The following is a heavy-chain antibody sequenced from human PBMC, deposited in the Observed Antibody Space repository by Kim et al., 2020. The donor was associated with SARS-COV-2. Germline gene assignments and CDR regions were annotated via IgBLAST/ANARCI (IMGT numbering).Heavy chain of an antibody. CDR3: WVRGYSGYDSLGWFDP. CDR2: FDPEDGET. J-gene: IGHJ5*02. D-gene: IGHD5-12*01. CDR1: GYTLTELS. Sequence: ASVKVSCKVSGYTLTELSMHWVRQAPGKGLEWMGGFDPEDGETIYAQKFQGRVTMTEDTSTDTAYMELSSLRSEDTAVYYCWVRGYSGYDSLGWFDPWGQGTLVTVSS. V-gene: IGHV1-24*01.